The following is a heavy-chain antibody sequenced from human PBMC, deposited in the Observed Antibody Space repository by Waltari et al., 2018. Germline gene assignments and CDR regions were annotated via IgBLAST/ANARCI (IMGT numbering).Heavy chain of an antibody. J-gene: IGHJ6*02. CDR3: ARGGCSSTSCSIYYYYYGMDV. V-gene: IGHV4-59*01. Sequence: QVQLQESGPGLVKPSETLSLTCTVSGGSISSYYWSWIRQPPGKGLEWIGYIYYSGSTNYNPSLKSRVTISVDTSKNQFSLKLSSVTAADTAVYYCARGGCSSTSCSIYYYYYGMDVWGQGTTVTVSS. CDR1: GGSISSYY. D-gene: IGHD2-2*01. CDR2: IYYSGST.